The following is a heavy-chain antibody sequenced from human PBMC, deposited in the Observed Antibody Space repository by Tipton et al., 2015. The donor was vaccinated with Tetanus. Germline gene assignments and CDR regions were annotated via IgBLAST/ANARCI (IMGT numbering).Heavy chain of an antibody. CDR2: VYYTGDT. CDR3: ARDPYYNGGGYFDY. J-gene: IGHJ4*02. V-gene: IGHV4-59*01. Sequence: TLSLTCTVSRGPISSYYWSWIRLPAGKGLEWVGYVYYTGDTNYNPSLKSRVTILVDKSKNQLSLKLRSVTAADTAVYFCARDPYYNGGGYFDYWGQGTLVTVSS. D-gene: IGHD3-10*01. CDR1: RGPISSYY.